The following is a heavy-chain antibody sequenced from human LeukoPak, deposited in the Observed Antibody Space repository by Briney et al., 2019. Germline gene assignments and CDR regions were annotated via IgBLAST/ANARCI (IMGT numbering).Heavy chain of an antibody. J-gene: IGHJ4*02. CDR2: VSNDGDDK. Sequence: GGSLRLSCATSGFTFSSYAMHWVRQAPGKGLEWVAIVSNDGDDKYYADSVKGRFTISRDNSKNTLYLQMNSLRAEDTAVYYCARDRRIVGAFDYWGQGTLVTVSS. CDR1: GFTFSSYA. D-gene: IGHD1-26*01. CDR3: ARDRRIVGAFDY. V-gene: IGHV3-30-3*01.